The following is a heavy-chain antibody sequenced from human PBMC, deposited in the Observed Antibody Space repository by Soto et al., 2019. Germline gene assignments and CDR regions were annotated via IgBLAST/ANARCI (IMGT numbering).Heavy chain of an antibody. CDR1: GLDVKAIY. J-gene: IGHJ4*02. CDR3: ARDKDFGDYTFDL. D-gene: IGHD4-17*01. V-gene: IGHV3-53*01. CDR2: LYTFGEG. Sequence: PGGSLRLSCAVSGLDVKAIYMSWLRRAPETGPEWVAALYTFGEGYYADFSPGRFTIARHESENTLLLEMIDLKSEDTAIYYCARDKDFGDYTFDLWGQGTLVTVSS.